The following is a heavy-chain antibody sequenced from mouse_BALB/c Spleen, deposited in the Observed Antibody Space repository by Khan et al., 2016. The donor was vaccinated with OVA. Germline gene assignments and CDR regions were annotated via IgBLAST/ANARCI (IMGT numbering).Heavy chain of an antibody. Sequence: VQLKESGPGLVAPSQGLSITCTVSGFSLSRYNIHWIRQPPGKGLEWLGMIWGGGNTDYNSTLKIRLSISKDNSQSQVFLTMNSLQTDDTAVYFFASAYDRADGYDAMDYWGQGTSVTVSS. CDR3: ASAYDRADGYDAMDY. J-gene: IGHJ4*01. CDR2: IWGGGNT. D-gene: IGHD2-14*01. V-gene: IGHV2-6-4*01. CDR1: GFSLSRYN.